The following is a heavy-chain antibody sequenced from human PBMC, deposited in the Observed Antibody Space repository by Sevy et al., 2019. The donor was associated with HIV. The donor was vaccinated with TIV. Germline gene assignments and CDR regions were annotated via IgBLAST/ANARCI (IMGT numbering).Heavy chain of an antibody. CDR1: GFTFSSYA. CDR3: ASRRSISH. J-gene: IGHJ4*02. D-gene: IGHD3-9*01. Sequence: GWSLRLSCAASGFTFSSYAMHWVRQAPGKGLEWVAVISYDGSNKYYADSVKGRFTISRDNSKNTLYLQMNSLRAEDTAVYYCASRRSISHWGQGTLVTVSS. V-gene: IGHV3-30-3*01. CDR2: ISYDGSNK.